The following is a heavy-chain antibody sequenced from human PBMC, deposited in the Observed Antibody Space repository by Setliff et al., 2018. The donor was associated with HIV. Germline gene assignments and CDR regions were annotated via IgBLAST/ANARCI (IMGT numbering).Heavy chain of an antibody. CDR1: GFIFSSYA. D-gene: IGHD6-13*01. CDR2: MSYDGNNK. V-gene: IGHV3-30*07. J-gene: IGHJ4*02. CDR3: AREALAAAADSAAFDY. Sequence: GGSLRLSCAASGFIFSSYAMHWVRQAPGKGLEWVAVMSYDGNNKYYADSVKGRFTISRENAKNSLYLQMNSLRAGDTAVYYCAREALAAAADSAAFDYWGQGTLVTVSS.